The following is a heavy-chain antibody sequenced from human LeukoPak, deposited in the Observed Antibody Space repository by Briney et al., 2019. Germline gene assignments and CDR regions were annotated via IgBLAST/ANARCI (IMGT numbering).Heavy chain of an antibody. CDR3: AREPNSPSGSYYDY. J-gene: IGHJ4*02. V-gene: IGHV1-69*04. CDR2: IIPILGIA. Sequence: ASVKVSCKASGGTFSSYAISWVRQAPGQGLEWMGRIIPILGIANYAQKFQGRVTITADKSTSTAYMELSSLRSEDTAVYYCAREPNSPSGSYYDYWGQGTLVTVSS. D-gene: IGHD1-26*01. CDR1: GGTFSSYA.